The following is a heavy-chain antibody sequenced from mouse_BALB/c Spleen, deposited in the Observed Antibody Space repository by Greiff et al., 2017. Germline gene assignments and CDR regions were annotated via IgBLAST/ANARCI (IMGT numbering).Heavy chain of an antibody. CDR3: ARDGGSLAMDY. Sequence: DVKLVESGGGLVKPGGSLKLSCAASGFTFSDYYMYWVRQTPEKRLEWVATISDGGSYTYYPDSVKGRFTISRDNAKNNLYLQMSSLKSEDTAMYYCARDGGSLAMDYWGQGTSVTVSS. CDR2: ISDGGSYT. J-gene: IGHJ4*01. CDR1: GFTFSDYY. V-gene: IGHV5-4*02.